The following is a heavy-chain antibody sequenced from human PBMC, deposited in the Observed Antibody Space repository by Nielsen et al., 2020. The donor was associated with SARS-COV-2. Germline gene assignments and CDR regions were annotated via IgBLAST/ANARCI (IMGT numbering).Heavy chain of an antibody. CDR3: ARDKLDDILTGYSYYYYGMDV. J-gene: IGHJ6*02. CDR2: ISAYNGNT. Sequence: VKVSCKASGYTFTSYGISWVRQAPGQGLEWMGWISAYNGNTNYAQKLQGRVTMTTDTSTSTAYMELRSLRSDDTAVYYCARDKLDDILTGYSYYYYGMDVWGQGTTVTVSS. V-gene: IGHV1-18*01. D-gene: IGHD3-9*01. CDR1: GYTFTSYG.